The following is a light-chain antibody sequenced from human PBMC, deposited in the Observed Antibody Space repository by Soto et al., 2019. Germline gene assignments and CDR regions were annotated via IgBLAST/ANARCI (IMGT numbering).Light chain of an antibody. CDR3: QQSYSTPR. Sequence: DTQMTQSPSSLSASVGDRVTITCRASQSISSYLNWYQQKPGKAPKLLIYAASSLQSGVPSRFSCSGSGTDFTLTISSLQPEDFATYYCQQSYSTPRFGQGTKVEIK. CDR1: QSISSY. V-gene: IGKV1-39*01. J-gene: IGKJ1*01. CDR2: AAS.